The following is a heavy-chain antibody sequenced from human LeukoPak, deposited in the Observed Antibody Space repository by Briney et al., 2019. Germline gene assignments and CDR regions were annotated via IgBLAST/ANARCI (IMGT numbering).Heavy chain of an antibody. D-gene: IGHD2-2*01. J-gene: IGHJ6*02. V-gene: IGHV4-59*01. CDR2: IYYSGST. Sequence: SETLSLTCTVSGGSISSYYWSWIRQPPGKGLEWIGYIYYSGSTNYNPSLKSRVTISVDTSKNQFSLKLSSVTAADTAVYYCARSVAPAAELSSYYYYYGMDVWGQGTTVTVSS. CDR3: ARSVAPAAELSSYYYYYGMDV. CDR1: GGSISSYY.